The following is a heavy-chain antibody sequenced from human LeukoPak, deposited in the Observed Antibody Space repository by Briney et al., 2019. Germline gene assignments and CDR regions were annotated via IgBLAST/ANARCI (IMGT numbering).Heavy chain of an antibody. CDR3: SRHFAYSSSSYFDY. J-gene: IGHJ4*02. V-gene: IGHV4-59*08. Sequence: SETLSLTCSVAGGSASNYYGSWIRQPPGKGLEWIGYVYYTGSTNYNPSLKSRVTMFEDKSKNQFSLRLYSVTVADTAVYYLSRHFAYSSSSYFDYCGQGSLVTVSS. D-gene: IGHD6-6*01. CDR2: VYYTGST. CDR1: GGSASNYY.